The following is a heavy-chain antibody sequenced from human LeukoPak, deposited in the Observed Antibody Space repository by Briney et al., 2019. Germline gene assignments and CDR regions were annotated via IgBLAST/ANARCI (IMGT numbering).Heavy chain of an antibody. CDR1: GYTFTDYG. CDR3: ARDSSRSYSSGCDY. J-gene: IGHJ4*02. V-gene: IGHV1-18*01. Sequence: GASVKVSCKASGYTFTDYGISWVRQAPGQGLEWMGWISTYGGNTNYVQKFQGRVTITTDTSTTTAYMELRSLRSDDTAVYYCARDSSRSYSSGCDYWGQGTLVTVSS. D-gene: IGHD6-19*01. CDR2: ISTYGGNT.